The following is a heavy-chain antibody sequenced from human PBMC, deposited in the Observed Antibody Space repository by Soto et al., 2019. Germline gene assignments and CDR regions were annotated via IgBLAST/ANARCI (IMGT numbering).Heavy chain of an antibody. CDR2: IIDSGSST. Sequence: PGGSLRLSCAASGFTFSSCAMGWVRQAPGKGLEWVSDIIDSGSSTYYADSVKGRFTISRDNSKRTLYLKMNSLRAEDTALYYCAKGRSYYYYYGVDVWGQGTTVTVSS. CDR1: GFTFSSCA. V-gene: IGHV3-23*01. CDR3: AKGRSYYYYYGVDV. J-gene: IGHJ6*02.